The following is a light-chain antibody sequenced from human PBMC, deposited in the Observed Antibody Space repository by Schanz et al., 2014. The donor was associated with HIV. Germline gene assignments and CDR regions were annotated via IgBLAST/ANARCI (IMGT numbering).Light chain of an antibody. V-gene: IGLV2-14*03. CDR1: SSDVGAYNY. J-gene: IGLJ3*02. CDR3: SSCTTSNTLV. CDR2: DVS. Sequence: QSVLTQPASMSGSPGQSITISCTGTSSDVGAYNYVSWYQQHPGKAPKLMIYDVSNRPSGVSSRFSGSKSGSAASLTISGLQAEDEADYYCSSCTTSNTLVFGGGTKLTVL.